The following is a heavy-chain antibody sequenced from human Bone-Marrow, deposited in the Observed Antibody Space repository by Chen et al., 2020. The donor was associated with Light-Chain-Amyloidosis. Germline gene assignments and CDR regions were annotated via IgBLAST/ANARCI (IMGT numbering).Heavy chain of an antibody. V-gene: IGHV3-11*01. CDR2: ISSSGSNM. Sequence: QGQLVESGGGLVKPGGSLRTPCEDSGLTLSDYYMSWIRQTPGKGLEWVSYISSSGSNMFYADSVKGRFTISRDSANNSLYLQVNSLRAEYTAVYYCARGGSLGVDFWGQGTLVTVSS. CDR3: ARGGSLGVDF. J-gene: IGHJ4*02. CDR1: GLTLSDYY.